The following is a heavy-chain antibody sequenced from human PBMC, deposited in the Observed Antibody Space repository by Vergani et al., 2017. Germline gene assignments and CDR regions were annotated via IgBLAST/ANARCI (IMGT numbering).Heavy chain of an antibody. J-gene: IGHJ4*02. CDR2: INPSSGGT. D-gene: IGHD3-10*01. CDR1: GYTFTGYY. CDR3: ARGGYYGSGSYPDDY. V-gene: IGHV1-2*06. Sequence: QVQLVQSGAEVKTPGASVKVSCKASGYTFTGYYIHWVRQAPGQGLEWMGRINPSSGGTNCAQTFQGRFTMTGDTSINTAYMDLDSLRSDDTAVYYCARGGYYGSGSYPDDYWGQGTLVTVSS.